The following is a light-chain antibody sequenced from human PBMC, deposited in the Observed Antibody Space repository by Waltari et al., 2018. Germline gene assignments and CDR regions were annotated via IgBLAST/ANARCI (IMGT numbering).Light chain of an antibody. Sequence: EIVLTQSPGTLSLSPGERATLSCRASQSVSSTYLAWYQQKPGQSPRLLIYGASNRAAGIPDRFSGSGSRTDFTLTISGLEPEDFAVYYCQQYGDSPALTFGGGTKVELK. CDR1: QSVSSTY. V-gene: IGKV3-20*01. CDR2: GAS. J-gene: IGKJ4*01. CDR3: QQYGDSPALT.